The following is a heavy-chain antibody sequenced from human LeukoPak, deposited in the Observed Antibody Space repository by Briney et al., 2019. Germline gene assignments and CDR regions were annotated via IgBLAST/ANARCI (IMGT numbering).Heavy chain of an antibody. CDR2: ISSSSSTI. Sequence: GGSLRLSCAASGFTFSSYGMTWVRQAPGKGLEWVSYISSSSSTIYYADSVKGRFTISRDNAKNSLYLQLNSLRAEGTAVYYCARSPTSWYFDYWGQGTLVTVSS. CDR3: ARSPTSWYFDY. D-gene: IGHD2-2*01. J-gene: IGHJ4*02. CDR1: GFTFSSYG. V-gene: IGHV3-48*01.